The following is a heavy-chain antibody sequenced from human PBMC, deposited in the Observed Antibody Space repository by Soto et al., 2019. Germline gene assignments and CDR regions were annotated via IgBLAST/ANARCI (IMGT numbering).Heavy chain of an antibody. J-gene: IGHJ3*02. D-gene: IGHD3-10*01. CDR1: GGSFSGYF. Sequence: KTSETLSLTCAVYGGSFSGYFWSWIRQPPGKGLEWIGEINHAGSTNYNPSLKSRVTMSVDTSKSQFSLKLSSVTAADTAVYYCASALLLSYAFDIWGQGTMVTVS. CDR3: ASALLLSYAFDI. CDR2: INHAGST. V-gene: IGHV4-34*01.